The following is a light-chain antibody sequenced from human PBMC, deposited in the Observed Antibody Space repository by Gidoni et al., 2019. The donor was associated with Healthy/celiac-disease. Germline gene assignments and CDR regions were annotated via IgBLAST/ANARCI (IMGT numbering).Light chain of an antibody. V-gene: IGKV3-15*01. CDR1: QSVSSN. Sequence: ELVMTQSPATLSVSPGERDTLSCRASQSVSSNLAWYQQKPGQAPRLLIYGASTRATGIPARFSGSGSGTEFTLTISSMQSEDCAVYYCQQYNNWPPYTFGQGTKLEIK. J-gene: IGKJ2*01. CDR2: GAS. CDR3: QQYNNWPPYT.